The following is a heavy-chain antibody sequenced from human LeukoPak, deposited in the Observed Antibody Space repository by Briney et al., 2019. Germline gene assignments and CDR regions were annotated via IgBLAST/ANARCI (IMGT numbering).Heavy chain of an antibody. D-gene: IGHD2-15*01. CDR3: ARYCSGGSCYRRALDY. CDR2: IYPGDSDT. J-gene: IGHJ4*02. CDR1: GYSFTSYW. Sequence: GESLKISCKGSGYSFTSYWIGWVRRLPGKGLEWMGIIYPGDSDTRYSPSFQGQVTISADKSISTAYLQWSSLKASDTAMYYCARYCSGGSCYRRALDYWGQGTLVTVSS. V-gene: IGHV5-51*01.